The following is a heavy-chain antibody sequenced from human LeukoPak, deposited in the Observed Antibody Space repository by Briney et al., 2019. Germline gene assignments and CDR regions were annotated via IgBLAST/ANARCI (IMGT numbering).Heavy chain of an antibody. J-gene: IGHJ3*02. CDR2: IGNKPSRYTT. Sequence: PGGSLRLSRAASGSTFSDQYMDWVRQAPGKGLQWVGRIGNKPSRYTTEYAASVKGRFTISRDDSKNSLYLQMNSLKTEDTALYYCTRGYSGGSVYAFDIWGQGTMVTVSS. V-gene: IGHV3-72*01. CDR3: TRGYSGGSVYAFDI. CDR1: GSTFSDQY. D-gene: IGHD1-26*01.